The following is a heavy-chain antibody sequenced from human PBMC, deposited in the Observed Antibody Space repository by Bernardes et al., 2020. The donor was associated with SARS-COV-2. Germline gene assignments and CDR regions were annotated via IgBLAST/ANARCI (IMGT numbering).Heavy chain of an antibody. J-gene: IGHJ4*02. V-gene: IGHV3-23*01. CDR1: GFIFSNYA. Sequence: GGSLRLSCAASGFIFSNYAMTWVRQSPGRGLEWISVIHPTRDKTFYAESVKGRFTISRDNSKNTMYLQMNSLRAEDTATYYCARGNYCYRDDCYSVFDYWGQGTLVTVSS. CDR2: IHPTRDKT. D-gene: IGHD2-21*02. CDR3: ARGNYCYRDDCYSVFDY.